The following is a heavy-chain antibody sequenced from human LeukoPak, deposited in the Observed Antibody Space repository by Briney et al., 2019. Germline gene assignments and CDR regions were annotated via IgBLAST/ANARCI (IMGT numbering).Heavy chain of an antibody. D-gene: IGHD3-9*01. Sequence: SETLSLTCTVSGGSISGGSHYWSWIRQPAGKGLEWIGRIYTSGSTNYNPSLKSRVTISVDTSKNQFSLKLSSVTVADTAVYYCARLDNYYYSMDVWGKGTTVTVSS. J-gene: IGHJ6*03. V-gene: IGHV4-61*02. CDR1: GGSISGGSHY. CDR2: IYTSGST. CDR3: ARLDNYYYSMDV.